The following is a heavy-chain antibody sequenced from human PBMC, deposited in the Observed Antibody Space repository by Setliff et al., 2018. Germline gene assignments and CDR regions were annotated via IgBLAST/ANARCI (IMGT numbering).Heavy chain of an antibody. CDR3: ARWGENSGRPDWRAFDI. V-gene: IGHV4-61*01. Sequence: KPSETLSLTCAVSGYSISSGYNWNWIRQPPGKGLEWIGYVGYNGNTHYNPSLNSRVTMSVDTSKNQFSLKLTSVSAADTAVYYCARWGENSGRPDWRAFDIWGQGTMVTVSS. CDR1: GYSISSGYN. CDR2: VGYNGNT. J-gene: IGHJ3*02. D-gene: IGHD1-26*01.